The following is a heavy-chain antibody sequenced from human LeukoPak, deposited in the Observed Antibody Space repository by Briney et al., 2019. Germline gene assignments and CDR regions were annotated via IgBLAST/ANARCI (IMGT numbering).Heavy chain of an antibody. CDR3: AKGRYCSSTSCYSTAFDI. Sequence: GGSLRLSCAASGFTFSSNGLHWVRQAPGKGLEWGAFIRFDGSNKYYADSVKGRFTISRDNSKNTLYLQMNSLRAEDTAVYYCAKGRYCSSTSCYSTAFDIWGQGTMVTVSS. V-gene: IGHV3-30*02. CDR1: GFTFSSNG. J-gene: IGHJ3*02. D-gene: IGHD2-2*02. CDR2: IRFDGSNK.